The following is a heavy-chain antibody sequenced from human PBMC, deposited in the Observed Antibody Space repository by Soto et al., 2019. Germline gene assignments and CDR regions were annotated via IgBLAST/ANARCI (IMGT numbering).Heavy chain of an antibody. Sequence: GESLKISCKASGFTFSSYSLGWVRHMPGKGLQWMGNIFSSDSSAKYSPSFVGQVTISVDRSINTAYLQWSSLKASDTAIYYGGPWPGSSWLDYWGPGTLVAVSS. CDR3: GPWPGSSWLDY. CDR1: GFTFSSYS. CDR2: IFSSDSSA. V-gene: IGHV5-51*01. J-gene: IGHJ4*02. D-gene: IGHD3-3*01.